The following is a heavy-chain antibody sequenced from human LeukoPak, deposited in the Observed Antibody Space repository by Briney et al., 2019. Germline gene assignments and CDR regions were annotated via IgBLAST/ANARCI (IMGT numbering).Heavy chain of an antibody. Sequence: GESLKISCKGSGYSFTSYWIGWVRQMPGKGLEWMGIIYPGDSDTRYSPSFQGQVTISADKSISTAYLQWSSLKASDTAMYYCARLADIVVVPANGFDPWGQGTLVTVSS. D-gene: IGHD2-2*01. V-gene: IGHV5-51*01. CDR3: ARLADIVVVPANGFDP. J-gene: IGHJ5*02. CDR2: IYPGDSDT. CDR1: GYSFTSYW.